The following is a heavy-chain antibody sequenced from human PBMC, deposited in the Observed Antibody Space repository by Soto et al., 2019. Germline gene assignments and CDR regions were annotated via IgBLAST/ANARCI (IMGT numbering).Heavy chain of an antibody. CDR3: ARDAYGVYSY. CDR1: GYTFNNYG. CDR2: ISTYSGNT. Sequence: ASVKVSCKASGYTFNNYGISWVRQAPGQGLEWMGWISTYSGNTNYAQKLQDRVTMTTDTSTSTAYMELRSLRSDDTAVYYCARDAYGVYSYWGQRTLVTVSS. V-gene: IGHV1-18*01. J-gene: IGHJ4*02. D-gene: IGHD4-17*01.